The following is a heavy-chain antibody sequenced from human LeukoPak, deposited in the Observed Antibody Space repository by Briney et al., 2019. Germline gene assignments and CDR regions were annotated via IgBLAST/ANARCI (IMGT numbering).Heavy chain of an antibody. J-gene: IGHJ5*02. V-gene: IGHV4-59*12. CDR2: IHYSGST. CDR1: GGSISSYY. D-gene: IGHD3-10*01. CDR3: ARVISELLWFGELHNWFDP. Sequence: PSETLSLTCTVSGGSISSYYWSWIRQSPGKGPEWIGYIHYSGSTYYNPSLKSRVTISVDTSKNQFSLKLSSVTAADTAVYYCARVISELLWFGELHNWFDPWGQGTLVTVSS.